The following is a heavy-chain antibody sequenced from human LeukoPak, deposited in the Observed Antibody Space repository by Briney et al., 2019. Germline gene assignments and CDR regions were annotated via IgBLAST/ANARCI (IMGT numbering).Heavy chain of an antibody. D-gene: IGHD3-16*01. CDR1: GFTFSSYG. CDR3: ARGGGLTYFDY. V-gene: IGHV3-33*01. J-gene: IGHJ4*02. Sequence: GGSLRLSCAASGFTFSSYGMHWVRQAPGKGLEWVAVIWYDGSNKYYADSVKGRFTISRDNSKNTLYLQMNSLRAEDTAVYYCARGGGLTYFDYWGQGTLVTVSS. CDR2: IWYDGSNK.